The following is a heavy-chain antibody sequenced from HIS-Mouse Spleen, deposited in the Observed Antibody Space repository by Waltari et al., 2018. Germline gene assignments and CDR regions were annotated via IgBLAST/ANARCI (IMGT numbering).Heavy chain of an antibody. J-gene: IGHJ2*01. V-gene: IGHV4-39*07. D-gene: IGHD6-13*01. CDR2: IYYSGST. Sequence: QLQLQESGPGLVKPSETLSPTSTVSGGSSSSSSYYWVWIRQPPGKGLEWIGSIYYSGSTYYNPSLKSRVTISVDTSKNQFSLKLSSVTAADTAVYYCAREIPYSSSWYDWYFDLWGRGTLVTVSS. CDR3: AREIPYSSSWYDWYFDL. CDR1: GGSSSSSSYY.